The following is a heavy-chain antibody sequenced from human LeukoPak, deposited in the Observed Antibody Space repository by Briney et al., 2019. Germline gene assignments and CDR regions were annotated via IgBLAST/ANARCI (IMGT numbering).Heavy chain of an antibody. CDR1: GGTFSSYV. V-gene: IGHV1-69*06. D-gene: IGHD4-17*01. CDR2: IIPIFGTA. Sequence: ASVKVSCKASGGTFSSYVINWVRQAPGQGLEWMGGIIPIFGTANYAQKFQGRVTITADKSTSTAYMELSSLRSEDTATYYCARAALIGSTVLGYWGQGTLVTVSS. J-gene: IGHJ4*02. CDR3: ARAALIGSTVLGY.